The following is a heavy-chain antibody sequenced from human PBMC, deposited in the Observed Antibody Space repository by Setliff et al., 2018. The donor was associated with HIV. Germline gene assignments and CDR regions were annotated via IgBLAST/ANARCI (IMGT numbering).Heavy chain of an antibody. CDR3: ARGHGVYSGSYLAVYFDY. CDR2: IYHSGST. D-gene: IGHD1-26*01. V-gene: IGHV4-38-2*01. J-gene: IGHJ4*02. CDR1: NYSINSGYY. Sequence: LSLTCAVSNYSINSGYYWGWIRQPPGKGLEWIGSIYHSGSTNYKPSLKSRVTISVDMSKNQVSLKVSSVTAADTAVYYCARGHGVYSGSYLAVYFDYWGQGTLVTVSS.